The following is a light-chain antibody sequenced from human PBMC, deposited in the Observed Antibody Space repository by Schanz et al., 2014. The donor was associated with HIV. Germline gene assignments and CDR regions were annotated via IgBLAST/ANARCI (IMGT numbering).Light chain of an antibody. CDR1: QTISTY. CDR2: KAS. Sequence: DIQMTQSPSTLSASVGDRVTITCRASQTISTYLAWYQQKPGKAPKLLIYKASSLEGGVPSRFSGSGSGTEFTLTISSLQPDDFATYYCQQYNSYLYTFGQGTKLEIK. J-gene: IGKJ2*01. CDR3: QQYNSYLYT. V-gene: IGKV1-5*03.